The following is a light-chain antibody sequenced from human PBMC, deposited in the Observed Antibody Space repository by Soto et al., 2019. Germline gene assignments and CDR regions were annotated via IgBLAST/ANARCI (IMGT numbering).Light chain of an antibody. CDR2: DVS. V-gene: IGLV2-8*01. CDR3: SSYAGSNNFI. J-gene: IGLJ2*01. CDR1: SSDVGAYNY. Sequence: QSALTQPPSASGSPGQSVTISCTGTSSDVGAYNYVSWYQQHPGKAPKLMISDVSKRPSGVPDRFSGSKSGNTASLTVSGLQCEVEDDYYRSSYAGSNNFIFGGGTKLTVL.